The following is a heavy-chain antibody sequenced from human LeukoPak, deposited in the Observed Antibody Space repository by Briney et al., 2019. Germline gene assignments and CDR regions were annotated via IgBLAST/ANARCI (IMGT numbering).Heavy chain of an antibody. Sequence: ASVKVSCKVSGYTLTELSMHWVRQAPGKGLEWMGGFDPEDGETIYAQKFQGRVTMTEDTSTDTAYMELGSLRSEDTAVYYCARRSGIAVAGAFDYWGQGTLVTVSS. CDR1: GYTLTELS. J-gene: IGHJ4*02. D-gene: IGHD6-19*01. CDR3: ARRSGIAVAGAFDY. CDR2: FDPEDGET. V-gene: IGHV1-24*01.